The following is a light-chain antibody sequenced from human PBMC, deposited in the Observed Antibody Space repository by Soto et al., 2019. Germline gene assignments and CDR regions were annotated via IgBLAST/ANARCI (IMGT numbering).Light chain of an antibody. CDR1: QSGSKY. J-gene: IGKJ5*01. V-gene: IGKV3-11*01. CDR3: QQRSNWPIT. Sequence: EIVLTQSPATLSLSPGERATLSCRTSQSGSKYFAWYQQKPGRAPRLLIYDASSRAPGIPARFIGSGSGTDFTLTISSLEPEDFAIYYCQQRSNWPITFGQGTRLEIK. CDR2: DAS.